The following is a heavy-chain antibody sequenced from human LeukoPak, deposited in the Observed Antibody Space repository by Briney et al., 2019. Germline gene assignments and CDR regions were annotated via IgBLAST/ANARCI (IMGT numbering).Heavy chain of an antibody. CDR3: ARSAVSGSDSYFDS. V-gene: IGHV3-48*03. CDR1: GFAFNIYQ. CDR2: IDRIPSIL. J-gene: IGHJ4*02. Sequence: PGGSLRLSCEASGFAFNIYQMNWVRQAPGKGLEWDSSIDRIPSILYYADSVRGRFTISRDNAAMYLQMNSLRPDDTAVYYCARSAVSGSDSYFDSWGQGTLVTVSS. D-gene: IGHD5-12*01.